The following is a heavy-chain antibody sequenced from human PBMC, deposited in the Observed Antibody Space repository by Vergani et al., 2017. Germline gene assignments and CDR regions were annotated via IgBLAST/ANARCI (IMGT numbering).Heavy chain of an antibody. CDR1: GFTFDDYA. D-gene: IGHD3-22*01. CDR2: ISWNSGSI. J-gene: IGHJ5*02. Sequence: EVQLVESGGGLVQPGRSLRLSCAASGFTFDDYAMHWVRQAPGKGLEWVSGISWNSGSIGYADSVKGRFTISRDNAKNSLYLQMNSLRAEDTAVYYCARDRHYYDSSGYFSRWFDPWGQGTLVTVSS. V-gene: IGHV3-9*01. CDR3: ARDRHYYDSSGYFSRWFDP.